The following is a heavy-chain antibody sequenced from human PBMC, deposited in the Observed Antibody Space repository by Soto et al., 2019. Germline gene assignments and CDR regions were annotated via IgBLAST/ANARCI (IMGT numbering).Heavy chain of an antibody. J-gene: IGHJ5*02. CDR1: GFTFSSYV. V-gene: IGHV3-23*01. Sequence: GGSLRLSCAASGFTFSSYVMSWVRQAPGKGLEWVSAISGSGGSTYYADSVKGRFTISRDNSKNTLYLQMNSLRAEDTAVYYCAKDKSSSSLYWFDPWGQGTLVTVSS. D-gene: IGHD6-6*01. CDR2: ISGSGGST. CDR3: AKDKSSSSLYWFDP.